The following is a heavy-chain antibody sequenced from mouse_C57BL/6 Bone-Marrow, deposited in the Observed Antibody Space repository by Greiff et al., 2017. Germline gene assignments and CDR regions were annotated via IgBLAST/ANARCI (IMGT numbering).Heavy chain of an antibody. J-gene: IGHJ3*01. D-gene: IGHD1-1*01. V-gene: IGHV5-6*01. Sequence: EVQRVESGGDLVKPGGSLKLSCAASGFTFSSYGMSWVRQTPDKRLEWVATISSGGSYTYYPDSVKGRFTISRDNAKNTLYLQMSSLKSEDTAMYYCARRYYGRGFAYWGQGTLVTVSA. CDR1: GFTFSSYG. CDR2: ISSGGSYT. CDR3: ARRYYGRGFAY.